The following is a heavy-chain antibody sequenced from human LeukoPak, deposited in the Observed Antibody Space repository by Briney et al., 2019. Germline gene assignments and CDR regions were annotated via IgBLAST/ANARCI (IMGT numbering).Heavy chain of an antibody. CDR3: ARCASASGAFDI. CDR2: IFPGDSDT. V-gene: IGHV5-51*01. Sequence: GESLKISCQGSGYSFISYWIVWLRQMPGKGLEWMGIIFPGDSDTRYSPSFQGQVTISADKSFSTAYLQWSSLKASDTAIYYCARCASASGAFDIWGQGTMVTVSS. D-gene: IGHD6-19*01. J-gene: IGHJ3*02. CDR1: GYSFISYW.